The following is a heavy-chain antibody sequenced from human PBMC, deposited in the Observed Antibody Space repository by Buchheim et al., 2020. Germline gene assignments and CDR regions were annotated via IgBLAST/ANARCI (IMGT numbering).Heavy chain of an antibody. J-gene: IGHJ6*02. CDR3: ARDRRDWNRRDYYYYYGMDV. Sequence: QVQLQESGPGLVKPSGTLSLTCAVSGGSISSSNWWSWVRQPPGKGLEWIGEIYHSGSTNYNPSLKSGVTISVDKSKNQFSLKLSSVTAADTAVYYCARDRRDWNRRDYYYYYGMDVWGQGTT. CDR2: IYHSGST. D-gene: IGHD1-1*01. CDR1: GGSISSSNW. V-gene: IGHV4-4*02.